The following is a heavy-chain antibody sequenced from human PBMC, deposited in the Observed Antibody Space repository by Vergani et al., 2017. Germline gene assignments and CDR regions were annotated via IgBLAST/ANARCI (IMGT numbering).Heavy chain of an antibody. CDR3: AREPYSNYEGGIWYYFDY. V-gene: IGHV4-59*05. D-gene: IGHD4-11*01. CDR1: GGSISSYY. Sequence: QVQLQESGPGLVKPSETLSLTCTVSGGSISSYYWSWIRQPPGKGLEWIGSIYYSGSTYYNPSLKSRVTISVDTSKNQFSLKLSSVTAADTAVYYCAREPYSNYEGGIWYYFDYWGQGTLVTVSS. J-gene: IGHJ4*02. CDR2: IYYSGST.